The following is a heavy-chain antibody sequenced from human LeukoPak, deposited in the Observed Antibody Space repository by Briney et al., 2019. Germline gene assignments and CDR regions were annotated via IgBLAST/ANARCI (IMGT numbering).Heavy chain of an antibody. CDR1: GYSFTSYW. CDR3: ARMADSSGYYAHFDY. D-gene: IGHD3-22*01. J-gene: IGHJ4*02. CDR2: IYPGDSDT. Sequence: GESLKISCQGSGYSFTSYWIGWVRQMPGKGLEWMGIIYPGDSDTRYSPSSQGQVTISADKSISTAYLQWSSLKASDTAMYYCARMADSSGYYAHFDYWGQGTLVTVSS. V-gene: IGHV5-51*01.